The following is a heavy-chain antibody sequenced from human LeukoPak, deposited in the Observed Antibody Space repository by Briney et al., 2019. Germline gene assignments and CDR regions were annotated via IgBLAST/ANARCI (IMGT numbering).Heavy chain of an antibody. D-gene: IGHD4-11*01. V-gene: IGHV4-39*01. CDR3: ARHRYSNYVWRFFDY. CDR2: MYYRGTS. Sequence: SETLSLTCSVSGGSISSSDSYWGWIRQPPGKGLEWIGSMYYRGTSYYKPFLKSRVTISVDTSKNQFSLILSSVTAADTAVFYCARHRYSNYVWRFFDYWGQGILVTVSS. CDR1: GGSISSSDSY. J-gene: IGHJ4*02.